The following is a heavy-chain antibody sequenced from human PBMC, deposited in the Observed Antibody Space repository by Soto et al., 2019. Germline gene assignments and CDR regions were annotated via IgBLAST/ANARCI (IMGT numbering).Heavy chain of an antibody. V-gene: IGHV4-34*01. CDR3: ARARDAYKGGNY. Sequence: XATLSLTCAVYGGSFRDYYSSWIRQSPEKGLEWIGEIHPSGSTNYNPSLESRVTISLDTSKNELSLKLTSVTAADTAVYYCARARDAYKGGNYWGQRTLVTVSS. CDR2: IHPSGST. D-gene: IGHD3-16*01. J-gene: IGHJ4*02. CDR1: GGSFRDYY.